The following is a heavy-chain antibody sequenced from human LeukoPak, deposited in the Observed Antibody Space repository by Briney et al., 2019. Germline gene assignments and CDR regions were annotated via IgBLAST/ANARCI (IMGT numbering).Heavy chain of an antibody. J-gene: IGHJ4*02. D-gene: IGHD6-19*01. CDR2: SNAGNGNT. CDR1: GYTFTSYA. V-gene: IGHV1-3*01. CDR3: AGATEYSSGSFDY. Sequence: ASVKVSCKASGYTFTSYAMHWVRQAPGQRLEWMGWSNAGNGNTKYSQEFQGRVTITRDTSASTAYMELSSLRSEDTAVYYCAGATEYSSGSFDYWGQGTLVTVSS.